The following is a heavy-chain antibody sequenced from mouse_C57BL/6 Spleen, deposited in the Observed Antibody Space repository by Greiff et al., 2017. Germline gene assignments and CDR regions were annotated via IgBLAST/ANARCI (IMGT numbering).Heavy chain of an antibody. J-gene: IGHJ3*01. V-gene: IGHV1-54*01. CDR2: INPGSGGT. CDR3: ARSMGSSSWFAY. Sequence: QVQLQQSGAELVRPGTSVKVSCKASGYAFTNYLIEWVKQRPGQGLEWIGVINPGSGGTNYNEKFKGKATLTADKSSSTAYMQLSSLTSEDSAVYFCARSMGSSSWFAYWGQGTLVTVSA. D-gene: IGHD1-1*01. CDR1: GYAFTNYL.